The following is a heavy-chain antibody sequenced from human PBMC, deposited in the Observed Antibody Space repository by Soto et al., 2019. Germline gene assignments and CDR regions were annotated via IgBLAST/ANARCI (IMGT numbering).Heavy chain of an antibody. D-gene: IGHD2-15*01. J-gene: IGHJ5*02. CDR2: INPNSGGT. CDR1: GHTFTGYY. V-gene: IGHV1-2*04. Sequence: GASVKVSCKASGHTFTGYYMHWVRQAPGQGLEWMGWINPNSGGTNYAQKFQGWVTMTRDTSISTAYMELSRLRSDDTAVYYCALSGGSCYGPCNWFDPWGQGTLVTVSS. CDR3: ALSGGSCYGPCNWFDP.